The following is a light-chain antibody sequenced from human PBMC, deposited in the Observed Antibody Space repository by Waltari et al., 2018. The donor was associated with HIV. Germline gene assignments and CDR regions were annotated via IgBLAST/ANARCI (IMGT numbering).Light chain of an antibody. CDR1: SSDVGSYTL. CDR3: CSYAGSSIP. Sequence: QSALTQPASVSGSIGQSITISCTGTSSDVGSYTLVSWYQHHPGKAPKLIIYEGYKRPSGVSNRFSGSKSGNTASLTVSGLQAEDEADYYCCSYAGSSIPFGGGTKLTVL. J-gene: IGLJ2*01. V-gene: IGLV2-23*01. CDR2: EGY.